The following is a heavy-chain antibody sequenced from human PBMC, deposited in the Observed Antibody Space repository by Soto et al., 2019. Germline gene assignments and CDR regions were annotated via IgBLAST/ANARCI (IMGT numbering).Heavy chain of an antibody. J-gene: IGHJ3*02. D-gene: IGHD3-9*01. CDR1: GYSFTSYW. CDR2: IYPGDSDT. Sequence: PGESLKISCKGSGYSFTSYWIGWVRQMPGKGLEWMGIIYPGDSDTRYSPSFQGQVTISADKSISTAYLQWSSLKASDTAMYYCARFYSLRYFDWPPKMPRRNEYQLLAIDAFDIWGQGTMVTVSS. V-gene: IGHV5-51*01. CDR3: ARFYSLRYFDWPPKMPRRNEYQLLAIDAFDI.